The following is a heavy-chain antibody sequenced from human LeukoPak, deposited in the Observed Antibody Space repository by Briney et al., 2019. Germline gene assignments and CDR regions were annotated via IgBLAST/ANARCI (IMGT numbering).Heavy chain of an antibody. D-gene: IGHD1-26*01. CDR2: LWYDGSNK. CDR3: PVVSRDQCVNGSTFEL. Sequence: GGSVRLSCAASGFTFSSYGMHWVRQARGKGLEWVAVLWYDGSNKYYADYVKGRFTISRDNSKNTLYLQMNSLTAEDTAVYYCPVVSRDQCVNGSTFELWGQGTMVTVSS. CDR1: GFTFSSYG. V-gene: IGHV3-33*01. J-gene: IGHJ3*01.